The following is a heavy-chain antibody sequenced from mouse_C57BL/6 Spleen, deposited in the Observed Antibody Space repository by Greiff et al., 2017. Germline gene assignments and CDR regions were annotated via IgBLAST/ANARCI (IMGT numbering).Heavy chain of an antibody. D-gene: IGHD2-1*01. CDR2: IDPETGGT. Sequence: QVHVKQSGAELVRPGASVTLSCKASGYTFTDYEMHWVKQTPVHGLEWIGAIDPETGGTAYNQKFKGKAILTADKSSSTAYMELRSLTSADSAVYYCTREGNGNGFAYWGQGTLVTVSA. CDR3: TREGNGNGFAY. CDR1: GYTFTDYE. V-gene: IGHV1-15*01. J-gene: IGHJ3*01.